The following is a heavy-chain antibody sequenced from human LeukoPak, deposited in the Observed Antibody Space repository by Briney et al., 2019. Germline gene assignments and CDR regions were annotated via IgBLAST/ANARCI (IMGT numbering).Heavy chain of an antibody. J-gene: IGHJ5*02. V-gene: IGHV3-30*03. CDR2: ISYDGSNK. CDR3: AGVIAVAREFDP. D-gene: IGHD6-19*01. Sequence: GGSLRLSCAASGFTFSSYGMHWVRQAPGKGLEWVAVISYDGSNKYYADSVKGRFTISRDNSKNTLYLQMNSLSAEDTAVYYCAGVIAVAREFDPWGQGTLVTVSS. CDR1: GFTFSSYG.